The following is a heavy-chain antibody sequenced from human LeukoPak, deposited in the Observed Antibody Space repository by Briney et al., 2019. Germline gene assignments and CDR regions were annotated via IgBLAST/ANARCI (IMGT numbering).Heavy chain of an antibody. Sequence: GGSLRLSCAASGFTFSSNGMHWVRQAPGKGLEWVAVIWYDGSNKYYADAVKGRFTISRDNSKNTLYLQMNSLRAEDTAVYYCARGYSYGTHPDYWGQGTLVTVSS. V-gene: IGHV3-33*01. CDR3: ARGYSYGTHPDY. J-gene: IGHJ4*02. D-gene: IGHD5-18*01. CDR1: GFTFSSNG. CDR2: IWYDGSNK.